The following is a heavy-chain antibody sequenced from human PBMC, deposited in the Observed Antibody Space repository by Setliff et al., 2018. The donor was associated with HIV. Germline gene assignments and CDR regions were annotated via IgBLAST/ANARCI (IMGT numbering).Heavy chain of an antibody. J-gene: IGHJ6*03. D-gene: IGHD3-22*01. Sequence: SVKVSCKASGYTFISYYIHWVRQAPGQGLEWMGGIIPIFGTTHYAQKFQGRVTVTADESTSTAYMQLSSLRSDDTAVYYCARGRNYDSSGYGDYYYYMDVWGKGTTVTVSS. CDR2: IIPIFGTT. CDR3: ARGRNYDSSGYGDYYYYMDV. CDR1: GYTFISYY. V-gene: IGHV1-69*13.